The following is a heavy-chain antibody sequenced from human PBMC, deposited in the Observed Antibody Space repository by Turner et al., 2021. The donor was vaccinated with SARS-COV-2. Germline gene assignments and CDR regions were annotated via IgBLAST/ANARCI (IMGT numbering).Heavy chain of an antibody. CDR3: ARGYSSGWYQSGAFDI. J-gene: IGHJ3*02. CDR1: GFTVSSNY. V-gene: IGHV3-53*01. D-gene: IGHD6-19*01. CDR2: TYSGGST. Sequence: EVQLVESGGCLIQPGGSLRPSCASSGFTVSSNYMSLVRQAPGKGLEWVSVTYSGGSTYYADSGKGRFTISRDNSKNTLYLQMNSLRAEDTAVHYCARGYSSGWYQSGAFDIWGQGTMVTVSS.